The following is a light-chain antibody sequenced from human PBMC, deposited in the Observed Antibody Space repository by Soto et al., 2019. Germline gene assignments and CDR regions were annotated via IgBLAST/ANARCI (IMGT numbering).Light chain of an antibody. CDR1: QRVHDW. J-gene: IGKJ5*01. V-gene: IGKV1-12*02. CDR2: FVS. CDR3: QQVCNLPFT. Sequence: DIQMTQSPSSLSASVGDSVAITCRASQRVHDWLDWYQQKPGKAPKLLIYFVSRLQTGVPSRFSGSGSGTEFILTISNLQTEDLATYYCQQVCNLPFTFGQGTRLEIE.